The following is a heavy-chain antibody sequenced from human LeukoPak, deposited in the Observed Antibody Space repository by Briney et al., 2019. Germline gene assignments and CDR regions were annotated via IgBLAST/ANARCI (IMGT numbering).Heavy chain of an antibody. J-gene: IGHJ4*02. Sequence: PGGSLRLSCAASGFTFSDYGMHWVRQAPGKGLEWVAVTSYDGSNKYYADSVKGRFTISRDNSRNTLYLQMNSLRAEDTAVYYCTKGVLGRTQSVSAGFGYWGQGTLVTVSS. D-gene: IGHD7-27*01. CDR2: TSYDGSNK. CDR1: GFTFSDYG. V-gene: IGHV3-30*18. CDR3: TKGVLGRTQSVSAGFGY.